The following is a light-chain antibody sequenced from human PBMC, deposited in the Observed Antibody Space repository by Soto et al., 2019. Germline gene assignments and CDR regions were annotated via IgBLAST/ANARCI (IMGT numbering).Light chain of an antibody. Sequence: EIVLTQSPGTLSLSPGERATLSCRASQSVSSNYLAWYQQNPGQAPRLLIDGASSRATGIPDRFSGSGSGTDFTLTISRLEPEDFAVYYCQQYSNSPYTFGQGTKLEIK. J-gene: IGKJ2*01. CDR2: GAS. V-gene: IGKV3-20*01. CDR3: QQYSNSPYT. CDR1: QSVSSNY.